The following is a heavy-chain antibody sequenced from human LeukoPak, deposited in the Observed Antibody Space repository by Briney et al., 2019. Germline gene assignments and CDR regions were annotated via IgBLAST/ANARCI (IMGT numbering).Heavy chain of an antibody. J-gene: IGHJ1*01. CDR3: VKDGKLVPAADVKLLAEYFQH. V-gene: IGHV3-23*01. D-gene: IGHD2-2*01. Sequence: GGSLRLSCAASGFTFSSYAMSWVRQAPGKGLEWVSAISGSGGSTYYADSVKGRFTISRDNSKNTLYLQMNSLRAEDTAVYYCVKDGKLVPAADVKLLAEYFQHWGQGTLVTVSS. CDR1: GFTFSSYA. CDR2: ISGSGGST.